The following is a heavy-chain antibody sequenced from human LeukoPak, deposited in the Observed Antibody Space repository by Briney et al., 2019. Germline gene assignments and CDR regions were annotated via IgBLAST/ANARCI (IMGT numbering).Heavy chain of an antibody. CDR3: AHAGDYGYFDY. CDR1: GFTFSSYA. Sequence: GGSLRLSCAASGFTFSSYAMSWVRQGPGKGLEWVSAISGSGGSTYYADSVKGRFTISRDNSKNTLYLQMNSLRAEDTAVYYCAHAGDYGYFDYWGQGTLVTVSS. D-gene: IGHD4-17*01. V-gene: IGHV3-23*01. J-gene: IGHJ4*02. CDR2: ISGSGGST.